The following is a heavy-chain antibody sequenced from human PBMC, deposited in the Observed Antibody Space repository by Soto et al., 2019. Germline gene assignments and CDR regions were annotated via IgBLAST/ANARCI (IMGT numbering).Heavy chain of an antibody. D-gene: IGHD2-21*01. J-gene: IGHJ6*02. CDR3: GRHLFSDV. CDR1: GDSITNYY. CDR2: FSNSGTT. V-gene: IGHV4-59*08. Sequence: SETLSLTCTVSGDSITNYYWNWIRQPPGKGLEWIGYFSNSGTTNYNPSLKSRVTISADTSKNQFFLKLTSATAADTAVYYCGRHLFSDVWGQGTTVTVSS.